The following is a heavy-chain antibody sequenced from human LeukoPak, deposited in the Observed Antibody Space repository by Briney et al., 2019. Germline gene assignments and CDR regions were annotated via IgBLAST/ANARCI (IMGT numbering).Heavy chain of an antibody. Sequence: GGSLRLSCAASGFKFRDYYMSWIRQAPGKGLEWISYITMSGSVIQYSSSVKGRFTTSRDNARNSLYLQMNSLRAGDTAVYYCARGGWSRGWFDPWGQGTLVTVSS. J-gene: IGHJ5*02. CDR2: ITMSGSVI. CDR1: GFKFRDYY. D-gene: IGHD6-19*01. CDR3: ARGGWSRGWFDP. V-gene: IGHV3-11*01.